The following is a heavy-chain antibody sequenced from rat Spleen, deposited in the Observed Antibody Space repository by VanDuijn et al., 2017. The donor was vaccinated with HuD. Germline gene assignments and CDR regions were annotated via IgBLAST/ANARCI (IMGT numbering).Heavy chain of an antibody. CDR1: GFSLIRYN. CDR3: TRSRYNYYVMDA. CDR2: MTYNGDT. Sequence: QVQLKESGPGLVQPSQTLSLTCTVSGFSLIRYNVHWVRQPPGEGLEWMGRMTYNGDTDYNSAIKSRLSISRDTSKSQVFLKMNSLQIEDTGIYYCTRSRYNYYVMDAWGQGVMVTVSS. D-gene: IGHD1-5*01. V-gene: IGHV2-63*01. J-gene: IGHJ2*01.